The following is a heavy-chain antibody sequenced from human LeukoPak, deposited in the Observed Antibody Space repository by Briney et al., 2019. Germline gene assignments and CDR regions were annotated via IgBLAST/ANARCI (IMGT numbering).Heavy chain of an antibody. J-gene: IGHJ4*02. CDR1: GGSISSGDYY. CDR2: IYYSGST. Sequence: SETLSLTCTVSGGSISSGDYYWSWIRQPPGKGLEWIGYIYYSGSTCYNPSLKSRVTISVDTSKNQFSLKLSSVTAADTAVYYCARDAVGYCSGGSCYSDWGQGTLVTVSS. V-gene: IGHV4-30-4*01. D-gene: IGHD2-15*01. CDR3: ARDAVGYCSGGSCYSD.